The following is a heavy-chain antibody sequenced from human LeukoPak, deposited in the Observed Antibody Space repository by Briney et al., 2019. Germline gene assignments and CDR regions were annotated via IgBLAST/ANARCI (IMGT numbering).Heavy chain of an antibody. Sequence: SETLSLTCAVYGGSFSGYYWSWIRQPPGKGLEWIGEINHSGSTNYNPSLKSRVTISVDTSKNQFSLKLSSVTAAGTAVYYCARGSNQYYDFWSGYYTADLGPYFDYWGQGTLVTVSS. V-gene: IGHV4-34*01. CDR2: INHSGST. CDR1: GGSFSGYY. CDR3: ARGSNQYYDFWSGYYTADLGPYFDY. J-gene: IGHJ4*02. D-gene: IGHD3-3*01.